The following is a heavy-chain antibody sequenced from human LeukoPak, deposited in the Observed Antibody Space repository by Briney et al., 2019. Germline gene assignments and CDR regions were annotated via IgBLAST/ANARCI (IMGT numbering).Heavy chain of an antibody. D-gene: IGHD3-3*01. CDR1: RFTLSSYG. CDR2: ISNDGSKK. J-gene: IGHJ6*02. Sequence: LRLSCAPSRFTLSSYGMHRVAHPPGKGLEGGAVISNDGSKKYYADSVKGRFTISRDNSKNPLYLQMNSLRAEDTAVYYGVKDRFLEAYGMEVWGQGTTVTVSS. V-gene: IGHV3-30*18. CDR3: VKDRFLEAYGMEV.